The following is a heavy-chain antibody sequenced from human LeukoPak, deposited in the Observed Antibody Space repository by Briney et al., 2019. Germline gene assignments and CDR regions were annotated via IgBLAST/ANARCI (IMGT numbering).Heavy chain of an antibody. CDR1: GGSISSYY. CDR3: ARSRSGWYLNYYYYYMDV. D-gene: IGHD6-19*01. J-gene: IGHJ6*03. CDR2: SGST. Sequence: SETLSLTCTVSGGSISSYYWSWIRQPPGKGLEWIGYSGSTNYSPSLKSRVTISVDTSKNQFSLKLSSVTAADTAVYYCARSRSGWYLNYYYYYMDVWGKGTTVTISS. V-gene: IGHV4-59*01.